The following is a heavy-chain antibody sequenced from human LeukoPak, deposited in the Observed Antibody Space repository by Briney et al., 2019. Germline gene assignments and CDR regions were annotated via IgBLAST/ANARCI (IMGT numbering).Heavy chain of an antibody. CDR2: ISGSGGST. J-gene: IGHJ4*02. D-gene: IGHD3-22*01. CDR1: GFTFSSYA. CDR3: ARRGYSDSSGYDY. V-gene: IGHV3-23*01. Sequence: GGSLRLSCAASGFTFSSYAMSWVRQAPGKGLEWVSAISGSGGSTYYADSVKGRFTISRDNSKNTLYLQMNSLRAEDTAIYYCARRGYSDSSGYDYWGQGTLVTVSS.